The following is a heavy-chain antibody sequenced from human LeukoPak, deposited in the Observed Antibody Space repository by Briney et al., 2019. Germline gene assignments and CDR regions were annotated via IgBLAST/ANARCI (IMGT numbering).Heavy chain of an antibody. D-gene: IGHD3-22*01. Sequence: SQTLSLTCTVSGGSISSGGYYWSWIRQHPGKGLEWIGYIYYSGSTYYNPSLKSRVTISVDTSKNQFSLKLSSVTAADTAVYYCARAHYYDSSGYYLLSHKRVVAFDIWGQGTMVTVSS. V-gene: IGHV4-31*03. CDR2: IYYSGST. CDR3: ARAHYYDSSGYYLLSHKRVVAFDI. J-gene: IGHJ3*02. CDR1: GGSISSGGYY.